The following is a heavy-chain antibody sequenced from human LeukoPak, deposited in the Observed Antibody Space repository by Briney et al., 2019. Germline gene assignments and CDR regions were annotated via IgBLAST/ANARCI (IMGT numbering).Heavy chain of an antibody. J-gene: IGHJ6*02. CDR2: ISSSSSTI. CDR1: GFTFSSYS. Sequence: GGSLRLSCAASGFTFSSYSMNWVRQAPGKGLEWVSYISSSSSTIYYADSVKGRFTISRDNSKNTLYLQMNSLRAEDTAVYYCARDVAVATDYYYGMDVWGQGTTVTVSS. V-gene: IGHV3-48*01. CDR3: ARDVAVATDYYYGMDV. D-gene: IGHD6-19*01.